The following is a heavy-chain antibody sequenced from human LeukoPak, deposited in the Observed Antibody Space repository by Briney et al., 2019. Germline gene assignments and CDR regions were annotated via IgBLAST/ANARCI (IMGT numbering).Heavy chain of an antibody. D-gene: IGHD3-3*01. J-gene: IGHJ6*02. CDR3: ARDKFLSTIFGVVTLMDV. CDR1: GGSISSYY. V-gene: IGHV4-4*07. CDR2: IYTSGST. Sequence: SETLSLTCTVSGGSISSYYWSWIRQPAGKGLEWIGRIYTSGSTNYNPSLKGRVTMSVDTSKNQFSLKLSSVTAADTAVYYCARDKFLSTIFGVVTLMDVWGQGTTVTVSS.